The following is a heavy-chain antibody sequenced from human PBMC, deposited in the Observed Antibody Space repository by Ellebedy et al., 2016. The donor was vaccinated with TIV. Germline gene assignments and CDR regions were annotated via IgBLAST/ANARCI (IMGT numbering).Heavy chain of an antibody. Sequence: GESLKISXAASGFTFSSYAMSWVRQAPGKGLEGADSVKGRFTISRDNSENTLYLQMNSLRAEDTAVYYCAKDPWGYYGSGSRPDYWGQGTLVTVSS. J-gene: IGHJ4*02. CDR1: GFTFSSYA. CDR3: AKDPWGYYGSGSRPDY. D-gene: IGHD3-10*01. V-gene: IGHV3-23*01.